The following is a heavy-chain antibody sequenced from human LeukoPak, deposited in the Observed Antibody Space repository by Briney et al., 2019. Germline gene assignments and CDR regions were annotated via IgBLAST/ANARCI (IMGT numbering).Heavy chain of an antibody. D-gene: IGHD6-6*01. CDR3: ARLSSSGYYFDY. CDR1: GYTFTSYG. J-gene: IGHJ4*02. Sequence: ASVKVSCKASGYTFTSYGISWVRQAPGQGLEWMGWICAYNGNTNYAQKLQGRVTMTTDTSTSTAYMELRSLRSDDTAVYYCARLSSSGYYFDYWGQGTLVTVSS. V-gene: IGHV1-18*01. CDR2: ICAYNGNT.